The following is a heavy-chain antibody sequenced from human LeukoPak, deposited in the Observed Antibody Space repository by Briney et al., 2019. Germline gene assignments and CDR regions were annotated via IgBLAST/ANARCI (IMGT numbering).Heavy chain of an antibody. CDR3: ARDISDVGVVVTAIHYFDS. V-gene: IGHV3-11*05. CDR1: GFTFSDYY. Sequence: GGSLRLSCAASGFTFSDYYMSWIRQAPGKGLQWVSYISSSSSYTSYADSVKGRFTISRDNAKNSLYLQMNSLRAEDTAVYYCARDISDVGVVVTAIHYFDSWGQGTLVTVSS. D-gene: IGHD2-21*02. J-gene: IGHJ4*02. CDR2: ISSSSSYT.